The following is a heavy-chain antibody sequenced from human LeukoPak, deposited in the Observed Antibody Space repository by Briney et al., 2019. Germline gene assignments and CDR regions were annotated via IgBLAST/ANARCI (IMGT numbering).Heavy chain of an antibody. D-gene: IGHD6-13*01. V-gene: IGHV4-39*01. CDR3: ARRTLLYSSSWYYFDY. CDR1: GGSISSSSYY. Sequence: SETLSLTCTVSGGSISSSSYYWGWIRQPPGKGLEWIGSIYYSGSTYYNPSLKSRVTISVDTSKNQFSLKLSSVTAADTAVYYCARRTLLYSSSWYYFDYRGQGTLVTVSS. CDR2: IYYSGST. J-gene: IGHJ4*02.